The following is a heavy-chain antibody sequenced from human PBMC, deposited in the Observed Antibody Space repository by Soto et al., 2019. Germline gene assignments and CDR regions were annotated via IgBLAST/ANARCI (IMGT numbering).Heavy chain of an antibody. V-gene: IGHV1-24*01. CDR3: ATRGGDIVVVPAAIAYGMDV. D-gene: IGHD2-2*02. Sequence: GXSVKVSCKVSGYTLTELSMHWVRQAPGKGLEWMGGFDPEDGETIYAQKFQGRVTMTEDTSTDTAYMELSSLRSEDTAVYYCATRGGDIVVVPAAIAYGMDVWGQGTTVTVSS. CDR2: FDPEDGET. J-gene: IGHJ6*02. CDR1: GYTLTELS.